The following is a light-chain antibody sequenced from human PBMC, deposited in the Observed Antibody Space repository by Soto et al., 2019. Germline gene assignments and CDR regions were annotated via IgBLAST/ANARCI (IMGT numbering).Light chain of an antibody. V-gene: IGLV2-14*03. J-gene: IGLJ1*01. CDR3: CSYSTSHTTLIV. Sequence: SVLTQPASVSGSPGQSITISCTGTSSDVGGYNYVSWYQQHPGKAPKFMIYDVSSRPSGVSNRFSGSKSGNTASPTISWLHDDEEADDYCCSYSTSHTTLIVFGAGTKLTVL. CDR1: SSDVGGYNY. CDR2: DVS.